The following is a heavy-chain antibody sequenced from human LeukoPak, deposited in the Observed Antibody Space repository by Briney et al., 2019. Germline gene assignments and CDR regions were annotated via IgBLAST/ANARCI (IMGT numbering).Heavy chain of an antibody. CDR1: GYTFTGYY. J-gene: IGHJ1*01. D-gene: IGHD2-21*01. CDR3: ARDESTSILWW. V-gene: IGHV1-46*01. Sequence: GASVKVSCKASGYTFTGYYMHWVRQAPGQGLEWMGIINPSGGSTSYAQEFQGRVTMTRDTSTSTVYMELSSLRSEDTAVYYCARDESTSILWWWGQGTLVTVSS. CDR2: INPSGGST.